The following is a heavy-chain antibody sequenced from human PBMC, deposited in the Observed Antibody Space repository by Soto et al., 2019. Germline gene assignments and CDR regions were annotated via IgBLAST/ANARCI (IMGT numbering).Heavy chain of an antibody. V-gene: IGHV4-31*03. CDR3: ARDREYYGSGSYPQPYGMDV. J-gene: IGHJ6*02. D-gene: IGHD3-10*01. CDR2: IYYSGST. Sequence: SETLSLTCTVSCGSISSGGYYWSWIRQHPGKGLEWIGYIYYSGSTYYNPSLKSRVTISVDTSKNQFSLKLSSVTAADTAVYYCARDREYYGSGSYPQPYGMDVWGQGTTVTVSS. CDR1: CGSISSGGYY.